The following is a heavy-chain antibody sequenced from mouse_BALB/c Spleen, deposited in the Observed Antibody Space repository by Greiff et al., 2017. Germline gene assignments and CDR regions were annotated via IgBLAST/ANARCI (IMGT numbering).Heavy chain of an antibody. CDR3: ARYHFDAMDD. Sequence: EVKLMESGPDLVKPSQSLSLTCTATGYSITSGYSWHWIRQSPGNKLERMGNIHYSGSTNYNPSLKSRISITRDTSKNKFYLQLNSVTTEDTATYYCARYHFDAMDDWGQGTSVTVAS. J-gene: IGHJ4*01. V-gene: IGHV3-1*02. CDR1: GYSITSGYS. CDR2: IHYSGST.